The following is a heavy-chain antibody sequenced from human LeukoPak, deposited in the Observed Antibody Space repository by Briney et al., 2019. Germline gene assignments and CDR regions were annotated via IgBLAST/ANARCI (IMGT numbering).Heavy chain of an antibody. Sequence: PGGSLRLSCAASGFTFSSYSMNWVRQAPGKGLEWVSYISSSGSTIYYADSVKGRFTISRDNAKNSLYLQMNSLRAEDTAVYYCASAMVRGDLHFDYWGQGTLVTVSS. CDR3: ASAMVRGDLHFDY. D-gene: IGHD3-10*01. CDR1: GFTFSSYS. J-gene: IGHJ4*02. CDR2: ISSSGSTI. V-gene: IGHV3-48*04.